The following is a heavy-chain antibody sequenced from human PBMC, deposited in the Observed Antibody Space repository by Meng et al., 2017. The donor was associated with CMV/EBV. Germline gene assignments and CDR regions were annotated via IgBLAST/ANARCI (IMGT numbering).Heavy chain of an antibody. CDR2: INHSGST. Sequence: SETLSLTCAVYGGSFSGYYWSWIRQPPGKGLEWIGEINHSGSTNYNPSLKSRVTISVDTSMNKFSLKLSSVTAADTAVYYCARGHLKLRILEWLRDQGFDPWGQGTLVTVSS. D-gene: IGHD3-3*01. J-gene: IGHJ5*02. V-gene: IGHV4-34*01. CDR3: ARGHLKLRILEWLRDQGFDP. CDR1: GGSFSGYY.